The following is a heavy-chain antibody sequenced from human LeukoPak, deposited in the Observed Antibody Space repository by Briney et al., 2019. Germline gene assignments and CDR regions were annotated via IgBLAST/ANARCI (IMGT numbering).Heavy chain of an antibody. CDR1: GFTFSNYA. CDR3: AKDLAGSGSYSFDY. Sequence: PGGSLRLSCAASGFTFSNYAMNWVRQAPGRGLEGVSAISGSGGRTYYADSVKGRFTISRDNSKNTLYLQMNSLRAEDTAVYYCAKDLAGSGSYSFDYWGQGTLVTVSS. V-gene: IGHV3-23*01. CDR2: ISGSGGRT. D-gene: IGHD1-26*01. J-gene: IGHJ4*02.